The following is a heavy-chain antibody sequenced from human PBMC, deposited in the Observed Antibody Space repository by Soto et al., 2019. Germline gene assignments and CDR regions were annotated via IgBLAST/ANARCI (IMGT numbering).Heavy chain of an antibody. CDR3: ARVSGPYNWNDHGDFDY. CDR2: INPNSGGT. J-gene: IGHJ4*02. CDR1: GYTFTGYY. V-gene: IGHV1-2*04. D-gene: IGHD1-20*01. Sequence: ASVKVSCKASGYTFTGYYMHWVRQAPGQGLEWMGWINPNSGGTNYAQKFQGWVTMTRDTSISTAYMELSRLRSDDTAVYYCARVSGPYNWNDHGDFDYWGQGTLVTVSS.